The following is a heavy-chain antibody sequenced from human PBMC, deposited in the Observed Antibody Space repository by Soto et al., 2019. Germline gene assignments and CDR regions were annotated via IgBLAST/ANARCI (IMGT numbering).Heavy chain of an antibody. J-gene: IGHJ5*02. CDR3: ARRSSSKGSTGGWPWTTGFDP. CDR1: GGIISSYY. CDR2: IYYSGST. V-gene: IGHV4-59*08. D-gene: IGHD6-13*01. Sequence: QVQLQESGPGLVKPSETLSLTCTVSGGIISSYYWSWIRQPPGKGLEWIGYIYYSGSTNYNPSLKSPATESVETSKMQFPLKVSSVTAADTAMYYCARRSSSKGSTGGWPWTTGFDPWGQGTLVTVSS.